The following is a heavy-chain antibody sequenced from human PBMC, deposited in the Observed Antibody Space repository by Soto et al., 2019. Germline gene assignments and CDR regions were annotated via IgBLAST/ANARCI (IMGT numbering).Heavy chain of an antibody. J-gene: IGHJ5*02. Sequence: SETLSLTCAVYGGSFSDYYWSWIRQPPGKGLEWIGYIYYSGSTNYNPSLKSRVTISVDTSKNQFSLKLSSVTAADTAVYYCARHPSDFWFDPWGQGTLVTVSS. CDR2: IYYSGST. CDR3: ARHPSDFWFDP. CDR1: GGSFSDYY. D-gene: IGHD2-21*02. V-gene: IGHV4-59*01.